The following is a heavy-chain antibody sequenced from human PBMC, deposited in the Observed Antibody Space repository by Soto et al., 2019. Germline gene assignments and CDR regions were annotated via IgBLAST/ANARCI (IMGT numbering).Heavy chain of an antibody. V-gene: IGHV1-18*01. J-gene: IGHJ6*03. Sequence: QVQLVQFGAEVKKPGASVKVSCKASGYTFTSYGISWVRQAPGLGLEWMGWISAYKGNTNYAQKVQGRVTMTTDTSTSTAYMELRSLRSDDTAVYYCARMSSGTTGTTAEYYYYYYMDVWGKGTTVTVSS. D-gene: IGHD1-7*01. CDR3: ARMSSGTTGTTAEYYYYYYMDV. CDR2: ISAYKGNT. CDR1: GYTFTSYG.